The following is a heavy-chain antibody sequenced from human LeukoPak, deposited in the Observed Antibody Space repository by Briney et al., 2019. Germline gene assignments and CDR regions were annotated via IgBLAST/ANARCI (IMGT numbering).Heavy chain of an antibody. Sequence: GGSLRLSCAASEFPFRNYAMSWVRQAPGKGLEWVSAITDSGGNTYHADSVKGRFTISRDDSKNTLFLQMYSLRVEDTAVYYCAKGSSSSRPYYFDYWGQGTLVTVSS. CDR1: EFPFRNYA. V-gene: IGHV3-23*01. J-gene: IGHJ4*02. CDR3: AKGSSSSRPYYFDY. CDR2: ITDSGGNT. D-gene: IGHD6-6*01.